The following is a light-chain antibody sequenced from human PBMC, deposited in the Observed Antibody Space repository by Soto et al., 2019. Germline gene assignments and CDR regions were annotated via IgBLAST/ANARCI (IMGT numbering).Light chain of an antibody. CDR3: QQSGSSPA. CDR2: GAS. V-gene: IGKV3-20*01. CDR1: QSVSSSY. J-gene: IGKJ4*01. Sequence: EIVLTQSPGTLSLSPGERATLSCRASQSVSSSYLAWYQQKPGQAPRLLIYGASSRATGIPDRFSGSGSGTDFTLTISRLEPEDFEVYYCQQSGSSPAFGGGTKVEIK.